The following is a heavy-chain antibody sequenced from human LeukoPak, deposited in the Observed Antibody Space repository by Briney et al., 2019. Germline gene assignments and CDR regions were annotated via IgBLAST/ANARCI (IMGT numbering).Heavy chain of an antibody. CDR1: GYTSTSPD. D-gene: IGHD1-14*01. J-gene: IGHJ3*02. CDR3: ARYTPGHGFDI. V-gene: IGHV1-8*02. Sequence: ASVKVSCKAFGYTSTSPDINWVRQATGRGLEWLGWMNPRDDTGYAQKFQGRVTLTRDTSTNTAYMELSSLRSEDTAVYFCARYTPGHGFDIWGQGTMVTVS. CDR2: MNPRDDT.